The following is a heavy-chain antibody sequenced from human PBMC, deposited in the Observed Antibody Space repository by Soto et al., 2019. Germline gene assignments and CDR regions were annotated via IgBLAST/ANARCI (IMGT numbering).Heavy chain of an antibody. D-gene: IGHD4-17*01. J-gene: IGHJ4*02. CDR3: ASHPYGAPSFAY. CDR1: GGSISSYY. Sequence: QVQLQESGPGLVKPSETLSLTCTVSGGSISSYYWSWIRQPPGKGLEWIGYIYYSGSTNYNPSLKTRXXTXVXXSQNQFSLKLSSLTAAATAVYSCASHPYGAPSFAYWGQGTLVTVSS. CDR2: IYYSGST. V-gene: IGHV4-59*08.